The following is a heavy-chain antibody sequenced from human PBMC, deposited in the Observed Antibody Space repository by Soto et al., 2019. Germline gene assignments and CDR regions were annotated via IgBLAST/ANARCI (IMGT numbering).Heavy chain of an antibody. CDR1: GFTFSSYG. V-gene: IGHV3-33*01. J-gene: IGHJ4*02. D-gene: IGHD3-22*01. CDR3: ARGQFDDSSGGFDY. CDR2: IWYDGSNK. Sequence: QVQLVESGGGVVQPGRSLRLSCAASGFTFSSYGMHWVRQAPGKGLEWVTVIWYDGSNKYYADSVKGRFAISRDNSKNTVYMKMNSLRAEDTAVYYCARGQFDDSSGGFDYWGQGTLVTVSS.